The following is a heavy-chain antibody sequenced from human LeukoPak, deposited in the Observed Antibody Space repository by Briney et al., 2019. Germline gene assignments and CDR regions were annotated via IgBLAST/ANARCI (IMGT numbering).Heavy chain of an antibody. Sequence: GVSVKVSCKASGGTFSSYAISWVRQAPGQGLEWMGRIIPILGIANYAQKFQGRVTITADKSTSTAYMELSSLRSEDTAVYYCARFHCSGGSCYADYWGQGTLVTVSP. V-gene: IGHV1-69*04. CDR2: IIPILGIA. D-gene: IGHD2-15*01. J-gene: IGHJ4*02. CDR1: GGTFSSYA. CDR3: ARFHCSGGSCYADY.